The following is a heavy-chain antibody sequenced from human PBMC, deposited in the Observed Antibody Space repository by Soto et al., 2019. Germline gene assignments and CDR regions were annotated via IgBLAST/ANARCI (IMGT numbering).Heavy chain of an antibody. Sequence: GGSLRLSCAASGLSFGDYSMNWVRQAPGKGLEWVSSISSSSIYKHYTDSVKGRFTVSRDNDKNLLYLEMDSLRPEDTAVYYCVRDRSLSILRFLADILDVGGQGTTVTVSS. CDR2: ISSSSIYK. J-gene: IGHJ6*02. D-gene: IGHD3-3*01. V-gene: IGHV3-21*06. CDR3: VRDRSLSILRFLADILDV. CDR1: GLSFGDYS.